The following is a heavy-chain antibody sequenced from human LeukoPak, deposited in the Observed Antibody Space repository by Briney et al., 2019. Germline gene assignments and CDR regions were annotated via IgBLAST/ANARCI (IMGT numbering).Heavy chain of an antibody. CDR2: IYYSGRT. J-gene: IGHJ3*02. D-gene: IGHD3-22*01. Sequence: SETLSLTCTVSGGSISSSSYYWGWIRQPPGKGLEWIASIYYSGRTYYNPSLKSRVTISVDTSKNQFSLKLSSVTAADTAVYYCARIPYDSSGYYFVRLDAFDIWGQGTMVTVSS. CDR3: ARIPYDSSGYYFVRLDAFDI. CDR1: GGSISSSSYY. V-gene: IGHV4-39*01.